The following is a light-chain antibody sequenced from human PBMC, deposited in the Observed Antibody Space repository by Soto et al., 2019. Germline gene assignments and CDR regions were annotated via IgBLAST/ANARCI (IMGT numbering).Light chain of an antibody. J-gene: IGLJ1*01. V-gene: IGLV2-11*01. Sequence: QSALTQPRSVSGSPGQSVTISCTGTSIDVGGYNYVSWYQQHPGKAPKLMIYDVSERPSGVPDRFSGSKSGNTASLTISGLQAEDEADYYCCSYAGSYTFVFAPGTKLTVL. CDR3: CSYAGSYTFV. CDR1: SIDVGGYNY. CDR2: DVS.